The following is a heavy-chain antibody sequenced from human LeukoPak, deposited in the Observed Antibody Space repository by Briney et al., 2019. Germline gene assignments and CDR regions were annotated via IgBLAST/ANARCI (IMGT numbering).Heavy chain of an antibody. D-gene: IGHD2-21*01. CDR2: INPNGYT. V-gene: IGHV4-34*01. CDR1: GGSFSSYY. J-gene: IGHJ6*02. CDR3: ARGRDIRVPHILHYYYNALEV. Sequence: PSETLSLTCAVYGGSFSSYYWTWVRQTPGKGLEWIGEINPNGYTNYNSSLKSRVTISVDTSKNQFSLKLNSVTAADTAVYFCARGRDIRVPHILHYYYNALEVWGQGTTVTVSS.